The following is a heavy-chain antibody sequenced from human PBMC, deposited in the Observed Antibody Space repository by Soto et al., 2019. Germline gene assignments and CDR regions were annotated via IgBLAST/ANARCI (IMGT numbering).Heavy chain of an antibody. V-gene: IGHV3-23*01. D-gene: IGHD6-19*01. CDR2: ISGTLST. J-gene: IGHJ4*02. CDR1: GFTFSTYA. CDR3: AKGYSTGWSEGYFDY. Sequence: LRLSCAASGFTFSTYAMGWVRQAPGKGLEWVSSISGTLSTYYADSVKGQFTISRDNSKNTLYLQINSLRPDDTAVYFCAKGYSTGWSEGYFDYWGQGALVTVSS.